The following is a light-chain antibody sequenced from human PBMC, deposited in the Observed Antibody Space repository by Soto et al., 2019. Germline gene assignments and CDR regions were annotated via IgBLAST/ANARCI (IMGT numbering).Light chain of an antibody. Sequence: DIVMTQSPDSLAVSLGERATINCKSSQSVLYSSNNKNYFAWYQQKPGQPPKLLIYWASTRESGVPDRFSGGVSGTDFTLTISSLQAEDVAVYYCQQYYSTPLTFGGGTKVEIK. CDR3: QQYYSTPLT. CDR1: QSVLYSSNNKNY. CDR2: WAS. J-gene: IGKJ4*01. V-gene: IGKV4-1*01.